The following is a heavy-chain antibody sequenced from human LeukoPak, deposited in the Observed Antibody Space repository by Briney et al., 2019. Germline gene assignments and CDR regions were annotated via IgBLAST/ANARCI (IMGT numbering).Heavy chain of an antibody. J-gene: IGHJ4*02. V-gene: IGHV4-61*02. CDR2: IYTSGST. D-gene: IGHD2-8*02. CDR1: GNSISSGDYY. CDR3: ARVSGAGYDGRGVFDY. Sequence: PSETLSLTCTVSGNSISSGDYYWSWIRQPAGKGLEWIGRIYTSGSTNYNPSLKSRVTISGDTSKNQFSLRLSSVTAADTAVYYCARVSGAGYDGRGVFDYWGQGTLVTVSS.